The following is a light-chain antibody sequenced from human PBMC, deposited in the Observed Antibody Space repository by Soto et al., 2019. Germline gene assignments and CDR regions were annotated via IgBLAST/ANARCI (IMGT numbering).Light chain of an antibody. V-gene: IGLV2-14*01. Sequence: QPALTQPASVSGSPGQSIAISCIGTSSDVGGYNHVSWYHQHPGKAPKLMIYDVSNRPSGASDRFSGSKSGNTASLTISGLQPEDEADYYCTSYTSSSTYVFGNGTKVTV. CDR1: SSDVGGYNH. J-gene: IGLJ1*01. CDR3: TSYTSSSTYV. CDR2: DVS.